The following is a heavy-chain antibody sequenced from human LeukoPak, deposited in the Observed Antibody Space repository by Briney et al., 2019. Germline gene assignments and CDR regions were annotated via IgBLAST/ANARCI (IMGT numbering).Heavy chain of an antibody. CDR3: AKGNDILTGYYHY. CDR1: GFTFSNYA. Sequence: PGGSLRLSCAASGFTFSNYAMSWVRQARGKGLEWGSVVSGSGGSTYYADSVKGRFAISRDNSKNTLYLQMNSLRAEDTAVYYCAKGNDILTGYYHYWGQGTLVTVSS. V-gene: IGHV3-23*01. CDR2: VSGSGGST. D-gene: IGHD3-9*01. J-gene: IGHJ4*02.